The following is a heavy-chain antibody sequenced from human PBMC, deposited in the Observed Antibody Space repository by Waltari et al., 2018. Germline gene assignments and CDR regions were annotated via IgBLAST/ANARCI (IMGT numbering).Heavy chain of an antibody. CDR2: INSRGSTI. D-gene: IGHD5-12*01. CDR3: ARDRDGYKKADL. Sequence: VQLVESGGDLVQPGGSLRLPCAASGFTFRAFEMNWVRQAPGKGLEWLSYINSRGSTIYYADSVKGRFTVARDNAKSSLYLQMNSLRVEDTAVYYCARDRDGYKKADLWGQGTLVTVSS. V-gene: IGHV3-48*03. J-gene: IGHJ5*02. CDR1: GFTFRAFE.